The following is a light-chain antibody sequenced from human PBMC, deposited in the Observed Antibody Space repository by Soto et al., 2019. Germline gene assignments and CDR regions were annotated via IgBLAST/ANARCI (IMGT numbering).Light chain of an antibody. CDR2: GNT. J-gene: IGLJ3*02. CDR1: SSNIGAGYD. Sequence: QSVLTQPPSVSGAPGQRVTISCTGNSSNIGAGYDVHWYQQLPGTAPKLLIYGNTNRPSGVPDRFSGSKSGTSAFLAINGLQAEDEADYYCQSYDSSLSGSGVFGGGTKLTVL. V-gene: IGLV1-40*01. CDR3: QSYDSSLSGSGV.